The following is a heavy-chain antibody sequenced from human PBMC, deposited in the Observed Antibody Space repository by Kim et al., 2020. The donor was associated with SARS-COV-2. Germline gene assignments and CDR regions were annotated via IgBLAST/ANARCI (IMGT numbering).Heavy chain of an antibody. CDR2: INHSGST. CDR1: GGSFSGYY. J-gene: IGHJ6*02. CDR3: ARGTVVVVRHGESYYYYYGMDV. D-gene: IGHD2-2*01. Sequence: SETLSLTCAVYGGSFSGYYWSWIRQPPGKGLEWIGEINHSGSTNYNPSLKSRVTISVDTSKNQFSLKLSSVTAADTAVYYCARGTVVVVRHGESYYYYYGMDVRGQGTTVTVSS. V-gene: IGHV4-34*01.